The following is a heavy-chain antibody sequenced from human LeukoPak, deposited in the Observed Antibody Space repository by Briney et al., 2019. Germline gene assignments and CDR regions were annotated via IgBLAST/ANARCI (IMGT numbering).Heavy chain of an antibody. D-gene: IGHD3-10*01. CDR2: ISGSGGST. Sequence: AGGSLRLSCSASGFTFSAYAMYWVRQAPGKGLEWVSGISGSGGSTYYADSVKGRFTISRDNSKNTLYLQMNSLKAEDTAVYYCAKDFYGAGVVGAFDIWGEGTMVTVSS. J-gene: IGHJ3*02. V-gene: IGHV3-23*01. CDR3: AKDFYGAGVVGAFDI. CDR1: GFTFSAYA.